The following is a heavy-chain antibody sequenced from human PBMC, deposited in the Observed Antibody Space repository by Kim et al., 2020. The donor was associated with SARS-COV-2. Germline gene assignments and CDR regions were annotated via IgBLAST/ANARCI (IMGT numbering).Heavy chain of an antibody. D-gene: IGHD5-12*01. CDR1: GGTFSSYA. CDR2: IITIFGTA. J-gene: IGHJ3*02. CDR3: ASSTDPPSIVATEDAFDI. Sequence: SVKVSCKASGGTFSSYAISWVRQAPGQGLEWMGGIITIFGTANYAQKFQGRVTITADESTSTAYMELSSLRSEDTAVYYCASSTDPPSIVATEDAFDIWGQGTMVTVSS. V-gene: IGHV1-69*13.